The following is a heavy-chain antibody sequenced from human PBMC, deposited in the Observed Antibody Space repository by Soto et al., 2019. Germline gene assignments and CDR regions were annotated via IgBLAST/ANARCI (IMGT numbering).Heavy chain of an antibody. Sequence: PSETVSLTCTVSGGSISSGGYYWSWIRQHPGKGLEWIGYIYYSGSTYYNPSLKSRVTISVDTSKNQFSLKLSSVTAADTAVYYCARGDYDSSGYYTYAFDIWGQGTMVTVSS. CDR1: GGSISSGGYY. CDR3: ARGDYDSSGYYTYAFDI. J-gene: IGHJ3*02. D-gene: IGHD3-22*01. V-gene: IGHV4-31*03. CDR2: IYYSGST.